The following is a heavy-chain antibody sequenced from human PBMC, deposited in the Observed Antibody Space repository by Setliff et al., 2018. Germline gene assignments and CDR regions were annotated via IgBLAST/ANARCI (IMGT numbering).Heavy chain of an antibody. CDR1: GYTFTNYG. V-gene: IGHV1-18*01. J-gene: IGHJ4*02. Sequence: ASVKVSCKASGYTFTNYGINWVRQAPGQGLEWMGWINNYNMNTNYPQKFQGRVAMTTDTSTSMAYLEVRGLRSDDTAVYYCLRLVRYCSRTACQRTSGDEVWGQGTLVTVSS. CDR2: INNYNMNT. CDR3: LRLVRYCSRTACQRTSGDEV. D-gene: IGHD2-8*01.